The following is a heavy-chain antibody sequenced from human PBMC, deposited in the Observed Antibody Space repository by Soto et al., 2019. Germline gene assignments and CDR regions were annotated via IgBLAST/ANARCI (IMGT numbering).Heavy chain of an antibody. CDR1: GFPFSDAY. J-gene: IGHJ4*01. V-gene: IGHV3-15*01. CDR2: IRTKTDGWTA. D-gene: IGHD2-8*01. Sequence: GGSLRLSCAVSGFPFSDAYMTWVRQAPGKGLEWLGRIRTKTDGWTADYAAHVKDRFIVSRDDSKEMLYLQMNSLRTEDTAVYFCNTGRCTNGVCDDYWGHGTLVTVSS. CDR3: NTGRCTNGVCDDY.